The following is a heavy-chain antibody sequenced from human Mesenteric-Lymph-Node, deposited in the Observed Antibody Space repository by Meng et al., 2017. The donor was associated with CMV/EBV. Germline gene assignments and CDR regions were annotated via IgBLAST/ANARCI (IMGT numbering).Heavy chain of an antibody. CDR3: ALVVPAY. V-gene: IGHV3-74*01. J-gene: IGHJ4*02. D-gene: IGHD2-2*01. CDR1: GFSFSSYW. CDR2: INSDGSST. Sequence: GESLKISCAASGFSFSSYWMHWVRQAPGKGLVWVSRINSDGSSTSYADSVKGRFTISRDNAKNTLYLQMNSLRAEDTAVYYCALVVPAYWGQGTLVTVSS.